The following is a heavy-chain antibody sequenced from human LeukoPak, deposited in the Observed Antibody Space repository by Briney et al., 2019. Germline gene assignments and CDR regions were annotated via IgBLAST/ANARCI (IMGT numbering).Heavy chain of an antibody. CDR2: IFHSGST. Sequence: SETLSLTCTVSGYSISSGYYWGWIRQPPGEGLEWIGNIFHSGSTYYNQSLKSRVTISVDTSKNQFSLKLTSVTAADTAVYYCARVVSMTMIVVIPLYFDYWGQGTLVTVSS. V-gene: IGHV4-38-2*02. CDR3: ARVVSMTMIVVIPLYFDY. CDR1: GYSISSGYY. D-gene: IGHD3-22*01. J-gene: IGHJ4*02.